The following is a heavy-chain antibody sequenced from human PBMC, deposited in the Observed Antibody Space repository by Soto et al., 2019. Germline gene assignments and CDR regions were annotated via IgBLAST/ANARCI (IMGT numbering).Heavy chain of an antibody. CDR3: ARGSSGWPPRLDS. D-gene: IGHD6-19*01. Sequence: QVQLQESGPGLVKPSETLSLNCTVSGGPISSYYWSWIRQSPGKGLEWIGYIYYSGSTNYNPSLNSRVTISVDTSTNQFSLELSSVTAADTALYYCARGSSGWPPRLDSSGQRTLVTVSS. CDR2: IYYSGST. V-gene: IGHV4-59*01. CDR1: GGPISSYY. J-gene: IGHJ4*02.